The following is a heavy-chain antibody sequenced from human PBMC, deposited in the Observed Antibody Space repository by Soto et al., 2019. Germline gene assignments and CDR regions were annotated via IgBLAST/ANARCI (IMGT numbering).Heavy chain of an antibody. CDR1: GFTFSNYG. V-gene: IGHV3-30*18. J-gene: IGHJ4*02. CDR2: ISSDGSNK. Sequence: QVQLVESGGGVVQPGRSLRLSCAASGFTFSNYGMHWVRQAPCKGLEWVALISSDGSNKYYADSVKGRFTISRDNSKHPRYLQMSSLRAEDKAVYYCAKDGYTYGSADFWGQGTLVSVSS. D-gene: IGHD5-18*01. CDR3: AKDGYTYGSADF.